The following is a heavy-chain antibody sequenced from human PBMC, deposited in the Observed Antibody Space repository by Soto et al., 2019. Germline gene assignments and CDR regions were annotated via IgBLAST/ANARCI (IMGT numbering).Heavy chain of an antibody. CDR2: INAGNGST. CDR1: GYTFTSYA. D-gene: IGHD2-2*01. V-gene: IGHV1-3*01. Sequence: AASVKVSCKASGYTFTSYAMHWVRQAPGQRLEWMGWINAGNGSTKYSQKFQGRVTITRDTSASTAYMELSSLRSEDTAVYYCARSRYCSSTSCFRFDYWGQGTLVTVSS. CDR3: ARSRYCSSTSCFRFDY. J-gene: IGHJ4*02.